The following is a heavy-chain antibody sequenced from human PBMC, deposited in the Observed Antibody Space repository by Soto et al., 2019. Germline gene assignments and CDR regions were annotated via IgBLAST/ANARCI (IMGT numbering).Heavy chain of an antibody. CDR2: INPNSGGT. CDR3: ARDVMAGTFNAFDI. V-gene: IGHV1-2*04. CDR1: GYTFTVYY. Sequence: ASVKVSCKASGYTFTVYYMHWVRQAPGQGLEWMGWINPNSGGTNYAQKFQGWVTMTRDTSISTAYMELSRLRSDDTAVYYCARDVMAGTFNAFDIWGQGTMVTVSS. D-gene: IGHD6-19*01. J-gene: IGHJ3*02.